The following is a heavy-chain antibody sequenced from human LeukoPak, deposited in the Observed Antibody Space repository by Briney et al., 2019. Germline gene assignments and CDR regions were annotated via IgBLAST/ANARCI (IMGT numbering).Heavy chain of an antibody. Sequence: SETLSLTCTVSGGSISSYYWSWIRQPAGKGLEWIGRIYTSGSTNYNPSLKSRVTMSVDTSKNQFSLKLSSVTAADTAVYYCARGAVRRNPYYYYYGMDVWGQGTTVTVSS. J-gene: IGHJ6*02. D-gene: IGHD1-14*01. CDR2: IYTSGST. CDR3: ARGAVRRNPYYYYYGMDV. V-gene: IGHV4-4*07. CDR1: GGSISSYY.